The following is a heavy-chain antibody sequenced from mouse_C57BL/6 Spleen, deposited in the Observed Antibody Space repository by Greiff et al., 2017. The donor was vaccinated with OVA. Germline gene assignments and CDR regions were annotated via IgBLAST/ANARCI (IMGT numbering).Heavy chain of an antibody. J-gene: IGHJ2*01. CDR2: ISSGSSTI. Sequence: EVKLMESGGGLVKPGGSLKLSCAASGFTFSDYGMHWVRQAPEKGLEWVAYISSGSSTIYYADKVKGRFTISRDNAKNTLFLQMTSLRSEDTAMYYCAREITPSLDFDYWGQGTTLTVSS. CDR1: GFTFSDYG. D-gene: IGHD1-1*01. CDR3: AREITPSLDFDY. V-gene: IGHV5-17*01.